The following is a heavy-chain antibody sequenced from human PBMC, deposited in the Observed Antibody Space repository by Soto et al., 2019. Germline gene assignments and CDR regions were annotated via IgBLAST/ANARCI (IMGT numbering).Heavy chain of an antibody. V-gene: IGHV1-69*05. CDR2: IIPIFGTA. CDR3: AVEYSSSSGKFDY. J-gene: IGHJ4*02. D-gene: IGHD6-6*01. CDR1: GGTFSSYA. Sequence: QVQLVQSGAEVKKPGSSVKVSCMASGGTFSSYAISWVRQAPGQGLEWMGGIIPIFGTANYAQKFQGRATXTXDXSTSRADMKLSSLRSQDTAVYYCAVEYSSSSGKFDYWGQGTLVTVSS.